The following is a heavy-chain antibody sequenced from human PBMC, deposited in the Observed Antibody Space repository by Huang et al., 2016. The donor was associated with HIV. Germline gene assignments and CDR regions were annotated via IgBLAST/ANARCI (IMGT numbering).Heavy chain of an antibody. CDR2: INPNSGDT. J-gene: IGHJ2*01. Sequence: QVQLVQSGAEVKKPGASVKVSCEASGFTFTDYYIHWVRQDPGQGLQWMGWINPNSGDTDLARRFQGRVTMTRDTSISTTYLVLSSLRSDDTAVYYCTKDKTRKDSSGYPYWNFDLWGRGTLVTVSS. D-gene: IGHD3-22*01. CDR3: TKDKTRKDSSGYPYWNFDL. V-gene: IGHV1-2*02. CDR1: GFTFTDYY.